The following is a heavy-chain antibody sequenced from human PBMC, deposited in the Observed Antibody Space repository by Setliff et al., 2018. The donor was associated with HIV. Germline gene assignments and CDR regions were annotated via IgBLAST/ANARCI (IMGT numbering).Heavy chain of an antibody. CDR3: ARSRRKWNDFYDYYYMDV. CDR2: FYYNGDS. V-gene: IGHV4-39*01. J-gene: IGHJ6*03. Sequence: SETLSLTCTVSGDSVNDRSYFWGWIRQPPGKGLEWIGTFYYNGDSRYNPSLKSRVTISVDNAKNSLYLQMNSLRAEDTAVYYCARSRRKWNDFYDYYYMDVWGTGTTVTVSS. CDR1: GDSVNDRSYF. D-gene: IGHD1-1*01.